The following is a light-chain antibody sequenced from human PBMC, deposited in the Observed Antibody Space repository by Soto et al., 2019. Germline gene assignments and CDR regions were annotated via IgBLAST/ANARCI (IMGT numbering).Light chain of an antibody. J-gene: IGKJ4*01. CDR3: QQYKTSLLT. CDR1: QSIDSW. CDR2: DAS. Sequence: DIQMTESPSTLSSSVGDRFTITCRASQSIDSWLAWYQQKPGKAPKLLMYDASSLESGVSSRFSGSGSGTEFTLIISSLQPDDFATYYCQQYKTSLLTFGGGTKVDI. V-gene: IGKV1-5*01.